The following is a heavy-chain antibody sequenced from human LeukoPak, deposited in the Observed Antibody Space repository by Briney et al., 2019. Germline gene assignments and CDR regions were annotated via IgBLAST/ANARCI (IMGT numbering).Heavy chain of an antibody. Sequence: TSETLSLTCTISGGSISSYYRSWIRQPPGKGLEWIGYIYYSGSTNYNPSLKSRVTISVDTSKNQFSLKLSSVTAADTAAYYCAREAVGAYFDYWGQGTLVTVSS. CDR3: AREAVGAYFDY. CDR1: GGSISSYY. J-gene: IGHJ4*02. CDR2: IYYSGST. D-gene: IGHD1-26*01. V-gene: IGHV4-59*01.